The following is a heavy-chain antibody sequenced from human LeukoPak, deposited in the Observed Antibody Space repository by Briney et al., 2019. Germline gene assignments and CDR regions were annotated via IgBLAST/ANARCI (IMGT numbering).Heavy chain of an antibody. D-gene: IGHD6-19*01. CDR3: ARRGSGFDY. V-gene: IGHV3-21*01. Sequence: GGSLRLSCAASGFSFKTFTMNGFRQAPGKGLEWVSSISSRPSDMYYTGSVKGLFTISRDNARNSLFLQMNSLRAEDTAVYYCARRGSGFDYWGQGTVVTVSS. J-gene: IGHJ4*02. CDR1: GFSFKTFT. CDR2: ISSRPSDM.